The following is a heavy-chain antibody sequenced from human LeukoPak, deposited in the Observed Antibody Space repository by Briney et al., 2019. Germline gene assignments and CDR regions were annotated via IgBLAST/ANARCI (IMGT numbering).Heavy chain of an antibody. J-gene: IGHJ4*02. V-gene: IGHV3-48*03. CDR2: ISNSGSTV. D-gene: IGHD6-13*01. CDR1: AFTCSSYE. CDR3: ARGSSSWQTPFDY. Sequence: GGSLRLSCAASAFTCSSYEMNGCGQAPGKGLEWVSYISNSGSTVYSADSLKDRFTISRDNAKNSLYLQVNRLRAEDTAVYYCARGSSSWQTPFDYWGQGTLVTVS.